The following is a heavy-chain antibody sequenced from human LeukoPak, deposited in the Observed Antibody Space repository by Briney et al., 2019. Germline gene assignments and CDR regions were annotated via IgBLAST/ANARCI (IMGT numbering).Heavy chain of an antibody. CDR3: ARVPRSYYYYYYMDV. CDR2: IYTSGST. V-gene: IGHV4-4*07. J-gene: IGHJ6*03. CDR1: GGSISSYY. Sequence: SETLSLTCTVSGGSISSYYWSWIRQPAGKGLEWIGRIYTSGSTNYNPSLKSRVTMSVDTSKNQFSLKLSSVTAADTAVYYCARVPRSYYYYYYMDVWGKGTAVTVSS.